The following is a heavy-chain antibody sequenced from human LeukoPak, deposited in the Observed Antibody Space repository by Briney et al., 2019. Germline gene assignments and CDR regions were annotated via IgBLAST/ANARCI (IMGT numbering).Heavy chain of an antibody. CDR3: AREDGGNYFDY. CDR2: ISSSGSTI. J-gene: IGHJ4*02. V-gene: IGHV3-48*03. CDR1: GFTFRSYE. Sequence: QTGGSLRLSCAASGFTFRSYEMNWVRQAPGKGLEWVSYISSSGSTIVYADSVKGRFTISRDNAKNSPYLQMNSLRAEDTAVYYCAREDGGNYFDYWGQGTLVTVSS. D-gene: IGHD4-23*01.